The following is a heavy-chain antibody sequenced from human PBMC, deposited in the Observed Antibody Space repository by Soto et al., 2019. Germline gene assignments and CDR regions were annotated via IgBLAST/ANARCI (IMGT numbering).Heavy chain of an antibody. J-gene: IGHJ6*02. Sequence: QVQLVQSGAEVKKPGASVKVSCKASGYTFTSYGISWVRQAPGQGLEWMGWISAYNGNTNYAQKLQGRVTITTDTSTSTAYMELRSLRSDDSAVYYCARVRVGYYGSGSYYGMDVWGQGTTVTVSS. D-gene: IGHD3-10*01. CDR3: ARVRVGYYGSGSYYGMDV. CDR2: ISAYNGNT. CDR1: GYTFTSYG. V-gene: IGHV1-18*01.